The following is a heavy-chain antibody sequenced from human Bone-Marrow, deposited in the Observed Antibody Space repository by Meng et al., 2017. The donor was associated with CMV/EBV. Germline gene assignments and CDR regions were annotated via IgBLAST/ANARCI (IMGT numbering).Heavy chain of an antibody. D-gene: IGHD3-16*01. CDR2: IREDGGAA. J-gene: IGHJ6*02. Sequence: GESLKISCAASGISLSNYWMNWLRQAPGKGLEWVANIREDGGAAGYVDSVKGRFTVSRDNAKNSLYFQMNSLRAEDTAVYYCARAGWTYETLYGMDVWGQGTTVTVSS. V-gene: IGHV3-7*01. CDR3: ARAGWTYETLYGMDV. CDR1: GISLSNYW.